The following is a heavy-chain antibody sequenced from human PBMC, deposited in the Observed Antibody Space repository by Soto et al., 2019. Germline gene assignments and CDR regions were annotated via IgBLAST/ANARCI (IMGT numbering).Heavy chain of an antibody. CDR3: ARGSGWSYY. J-gene: IGHJ4*02. V-gene: IGHV4-4*08. D-gene: IGHD6-19*01. Sequence: QVQLQESGPGLVKPSETLSLTCTVSGGSIRSYYWSWIRQPPGKGLEWIGYIYSSGSTNYNPSLKSRVTISVDTSKNQFSLKLSSVTAADTAVYYCARGSGWSYYWGKGTLVTVSS. CDR2: IYSSGST. CDR1: GGSIRSYY.